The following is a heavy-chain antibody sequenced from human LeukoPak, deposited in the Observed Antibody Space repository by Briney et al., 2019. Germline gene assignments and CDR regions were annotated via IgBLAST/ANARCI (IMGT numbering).Heavy chain of an antibody. CDR3: AKPYGSRDPNFDH. D-gene: IGHD2-2*01. CDR2: NTSSGNTT. Sequence: GGPLRLSCRASGFPFSSYEMNCVRQAPEKGLEWVSYNTSSGNTTYYPVSVKARFHIHRHNDKNSLYLHMKRLRAGDASVFFCAKPYGSRDPNFDHWGQGTLVTVSS. V-gene: IGHV3-48*03. J-gene: IGHJ4*02. CDR1: GFPFSSYE.